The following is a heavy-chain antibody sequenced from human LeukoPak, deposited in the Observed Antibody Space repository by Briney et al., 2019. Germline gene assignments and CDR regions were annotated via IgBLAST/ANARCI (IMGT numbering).Heavy chain of an antibody. V-gene: IGHV1-69*13. D-gene: IGHD5-18*01. CDR3: ARGYTAMASPDY. Sequence: SVKVSCKASGGTFSSYAISWVRQAPGQGLERMGGIIPIFGTANYAQKFQGRVTITADESTSTAYMELSSLRSEDTAVYYCARGYTAMASPDYWGQGTLVTVSS. CDR1: GGTFSSYA. J-gene: IGHJ4*02. CDR2: IIPIFGTA.